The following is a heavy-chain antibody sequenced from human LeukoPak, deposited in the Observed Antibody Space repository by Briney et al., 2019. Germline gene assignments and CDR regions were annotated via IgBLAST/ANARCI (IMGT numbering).Heavy chain of an antibody. V-gene: IGHV1-8*01. Sequence: ASVKVSCKASGYTFSNYDINWVRQVTGQGLEWMGWMNPDSGNTGYAQRFQGRVTMTEDTSTDTAYMELSSLRSEDTAVYYCATASSGWYFGFDYWGQGTLVTVSS. CDR1: GYTFSNYD. J-gene: IGHJ4*02. CDR3: ATASSGWYFGFDY. CDR2: MNPDSGNT. D-gene: IGHD6-19*01.